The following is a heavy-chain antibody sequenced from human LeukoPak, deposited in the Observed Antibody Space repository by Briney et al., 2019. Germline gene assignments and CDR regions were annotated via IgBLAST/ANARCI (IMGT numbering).Heavy chain of an antibody. D-gene: IGHD6-13*01. V-gene: IGHV3-13*01. CDR2: IGTAGDT. J-gene: IGHJ3*02. Sequence: GGSLRLSCAASGFTFSSYDMHWVRQTTGKGLEWVSVIGTAGDTYYAVSVKGRFTISREKARNPLYLQMNGLRAGDTAVYYCARGAAAAPDAFDIWGQGTMVTVSS. CDR1: GFTFSSYD. CDR3: ARGAAAAPDAFDI.